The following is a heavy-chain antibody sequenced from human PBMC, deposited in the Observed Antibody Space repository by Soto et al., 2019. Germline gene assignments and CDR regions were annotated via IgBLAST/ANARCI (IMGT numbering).Heavy chain of an antibody. V-gene: IGHV3-21*01. J-gene: IGHJ4*02. CDR1: GFTFSSYS. CDR2: ISSSSSYI. CDR3: ASHPRESSGYWYYFGY. Sequence: EVQLVESGGGLVKPGGSLRLSCAASGFTFSSYSMNWVRQAPGKGLEWVSSISSSSSYIYYADSVKGRFTISRDNAKNXLYLQMTSLRAEDTAVYYCASHPRESSGYWYYFGYWGQGTLVTVSS. D-gene: IGHD3-22*01.